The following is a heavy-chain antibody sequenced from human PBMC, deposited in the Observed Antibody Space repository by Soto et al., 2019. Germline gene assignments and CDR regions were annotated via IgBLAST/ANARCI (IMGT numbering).Heavy chain of an antibody. J-gene: IGHJ5*02. V-gene: IGHV3-11*05. D-gene: IGHD3-10*01. CDR3: ASWMVRGVISPTGFDP. CDR1: GFTFSDYY. CDR2: ISSSSSYT. Sequence: QVQLVESGGGLVKPGGSLRLSCAASGFTFSDYYMSWIRQAPGKGLEWVSYISSSSSYTNYADSVKGRFTISRDNAKNXLYLQMNSLRAEDTAVYYCASWMVRGVISPTGFDPWGQGTLVTVSS.